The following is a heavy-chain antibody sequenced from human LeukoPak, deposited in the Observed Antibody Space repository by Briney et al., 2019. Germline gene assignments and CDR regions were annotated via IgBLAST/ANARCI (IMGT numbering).Heavy chain of an antibody. CDR2: IYTSGST. Sequence: SQTLSLACTVSGGSISSGSYYWSWIRQPAGKGLEWIGRIYTSGSTNYNPSLKSRVTISVDTSKNQFSLKLSSVTAADTAVYYCASWFRRYFDYWGQGTLVTVSP. V-gene: IGHV4-61*02. D-gene: IGHD3-10*01. CDR3: ASWFRRYFDY. CDR1: GGSISSGSYY. J-gene: IGHJ4*02.